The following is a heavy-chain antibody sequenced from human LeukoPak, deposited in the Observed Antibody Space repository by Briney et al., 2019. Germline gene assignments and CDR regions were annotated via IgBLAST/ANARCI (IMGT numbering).Heavy chain of an antibody. D-gene: IGHD4-17*01. CDR2: ISAYNGNT. CDR3: ARVTQTDYDFDY. J-gene: IGHJ4*02. CDR1: GYTFTSYG. V-gene: IGHV1-18*01. Sequence: GASVKVSCKASGYTFTSYGFSWVRQAPGQGLEWMGWISAYNGNTDYAQKLQGRVTMTTDTSTSTAYMELRSLRSDDTAVYYCARVTQTDYDFDYWGQGTLVTVSS.